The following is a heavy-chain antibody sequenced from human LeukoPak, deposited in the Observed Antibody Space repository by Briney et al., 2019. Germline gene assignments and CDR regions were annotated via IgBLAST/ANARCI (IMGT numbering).Heavy chain of an antibody. CDR1: GYSFTSYW. CDR3: ARRNVDLDFYY. D-gene: IGHD2-15*01. Sequence: GESLKISCKGSGYSFTSYWIGWVRPMPGKGLEWMGIIYPGDSDTRYSPSFQGQVTISTDKSISTAYLPLSSLKASDTAIYYFARRNVDLDFYYWGQGTLVTVSS. J-gene: IGHJ4*02. CDR2: IYPGDSDT. V-gene: IGHV5-51*01.